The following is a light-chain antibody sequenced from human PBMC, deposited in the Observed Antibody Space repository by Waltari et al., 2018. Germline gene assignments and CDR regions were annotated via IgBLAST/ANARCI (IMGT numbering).Light chain of an antibody. Sequence: GERTTLSWKASQSVSRAVAWYQQKPGQARRLLISGASNRATGIPDRFSGSGSGTDFSLTISSLEPEDFAVYYCQHYVRLPATFGQGTKVEIK. V-gene: IGKV3-20*01. CDR2: GAS. CDR3: QHYVRLPAT. CDR1: QSVSRAV. J-gene: IGKJ1*01.